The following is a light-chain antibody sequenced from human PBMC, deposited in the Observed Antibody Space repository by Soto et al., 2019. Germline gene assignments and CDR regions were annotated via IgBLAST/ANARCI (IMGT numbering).Light chain of an antibody. CDR3: QHYHGYPFT. Sequence: DIQMTQSPSSLSASVGARVTITCLASQSVNTWLAWYQQKPGKAPVLLIYDASSLKSGVPSRFSGSGSGTEFTLTITSLQPDDFAIYYCQHYHGYPFTFGPGTKVDI. CDR2: DAS. V-gene: IGKV1-5*01. J-gene: IGKJ3*01. CDR1: QSVNTW.